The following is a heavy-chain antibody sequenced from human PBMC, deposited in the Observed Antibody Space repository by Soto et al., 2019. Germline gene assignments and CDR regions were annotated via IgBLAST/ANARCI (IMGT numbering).Heavy chain of an antibody. D-gene: IGHD2-15*01. CDR1: GYIFTAYS. J-gene: IGHJ1*01. V-gene: IGHV1-46*01. Sequence: QVQLVQSGAEVEKPGASVKVSCNASGYIFTAYSMHWVRQAPGQGLEWMGVVNPSGGSTNYAQKFQGRITMTRDTSTSTVYMELGGLRSEDTAVYYCAREENCSDGICYSEYFPRWGQGTLVTVSS. CDR3: AREENCSDGICYSEYFPR. CDR2: VNPSGGST.